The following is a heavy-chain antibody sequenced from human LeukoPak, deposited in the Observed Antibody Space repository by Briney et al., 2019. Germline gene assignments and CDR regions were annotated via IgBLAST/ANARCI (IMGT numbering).Heavy chain of an antibody. Sequence: ASVKVSCKASGYTFTGYYMHWVGRAPGQGLEWMGWINPNSGGTNYAQKFQGRVTMTRDTAISTAYMELSRLRSDDTAVYYWARSTNFDYWGQGTLVTVSS. D-gene: IGHD5-12*01. CDR1: GYTFTGYY. CDR2: INPNSGGT. V-gene: IGHV1-2*02. J-gene: IGHJ4*02. CDR3: ARSTNFDY.